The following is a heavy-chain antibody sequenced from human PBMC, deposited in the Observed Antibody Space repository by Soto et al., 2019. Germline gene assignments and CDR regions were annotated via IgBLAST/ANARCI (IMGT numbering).Heavy chain of an antibody. CDR1: GFTFSSYS. D-gene: IGHD1-26*01. Sequence: GGSLRLSCAASGFTFSSYSMNWVRQAPGKGLEWVSSISSSSSYIYYADSVKGRFTISRDNAKNSLYLQMNSLRAEDTAVYYCALSGDPYYYGMDVWGQGTTVTVSS. CDR3: ALSGDPYYYGMDV. CDR2: ISSSSSYI. J-gene: IGHJ6*02. V-gene: IGHV3-21*01.